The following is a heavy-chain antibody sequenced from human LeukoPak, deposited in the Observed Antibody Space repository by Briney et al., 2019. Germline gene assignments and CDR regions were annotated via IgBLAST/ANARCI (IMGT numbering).Heavy chain of an antibody. J-gene: IGHJ4*02. CDR1: GFTFSSYA. Sequence: PGGSLRLSCAASGFTFSSYAMSWVRQAPGKGLEWVSAISGSGGSTYYADSVKGRFTISRDNSKNTLYLQMNSLRAEDTAVYYCAKDTGYFYGSGSIFDYWGQGTLVTVSS. CDR2: ISGSGGST. V-gene: IGHV3-23*01. CDR3: AKDTGYFYGSGSIFDY. D-gene: IGHD3-10*01.